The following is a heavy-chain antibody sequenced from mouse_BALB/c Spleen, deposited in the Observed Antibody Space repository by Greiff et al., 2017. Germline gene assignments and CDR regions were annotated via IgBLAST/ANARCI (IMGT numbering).Heavy chain of an antibody. CDR2: ISSGGSYT. CDR1: GFTFSSYG. V-gene: IGHV5-6*01. Sequence: VQLKESGGDLVKPGGSLKLSCAASGFTFSSYGMSWVRQTPDKRLEWVATISSGGSYTYYPDSVKGRFTISRDNAKNTLYLQMSSLKSEDTAMYYCARHGLTTVVARAMDYWGQGTSVTVSS. D-gene: IGHD1-1*01. CDR3: ARHGLTTVVARAMDY. J-gene: IGHJ4*01.